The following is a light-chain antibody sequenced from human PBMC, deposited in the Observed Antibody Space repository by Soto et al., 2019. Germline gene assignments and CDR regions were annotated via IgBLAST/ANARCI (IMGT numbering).Light chain of an antibody. J-gene: IGKJ4*01. CDR2: AAA. V-gene: IGKV1-39*01. Sequence: DIQMTQSPSSLSASVGDRVTITCRASQSISLYLNWYQQKPGKAPKLLIFAAANLQSGVPSRFPGSGSGTDFTLTISRLQPEDFATYYCQQTYSTPPLFGGGTKVETK. CDR3: QQTYSTPPL. CDR1: QSISLY.